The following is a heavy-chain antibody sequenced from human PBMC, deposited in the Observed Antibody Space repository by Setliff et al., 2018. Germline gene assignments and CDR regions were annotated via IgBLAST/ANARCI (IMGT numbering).Heavy chain of an antibody. CDR3: ARDPVTTSSRRVIDY. D-gene: IGHD4-17*01. Sequence: SETLSLTCAVYGGSFSGYYWSWIRQPPGKGLEWIGEINHSGSSNYNPSLKSRVTISLDTSKNQFSLKLSSVTAADTAVYYCARDPVTTSSRRVIDYWGQGTLVTVSS. CDR1: GGSFSGYY. V-gene: IGHV4-34*01. J-gene: IGHJ4*02. CDR2: INHSGSS.